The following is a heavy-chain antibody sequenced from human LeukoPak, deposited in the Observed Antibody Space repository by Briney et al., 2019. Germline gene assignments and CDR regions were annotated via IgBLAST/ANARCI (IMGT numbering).Heavy chain of an antibody. CDR2: INWNGGST. J-gene: IGHJ4*02. Sequence: GGSLRLSYAASAFTFDDYGMSWVRQAPGKGLEWVSGINWNGGSTGYADSVKGRFTISRDNAKNSLYLQMNSLRAEDTALYYCARGRLYYYDSSGYLLMDYFDYWGQGTLVTVSS. V-gene: IGHV3-20*03. CDR3: ARGRLYYYDSSGYLLMDYFDY. D-gene: IGHD3-22*01. CDR1: AFTFDDYG.